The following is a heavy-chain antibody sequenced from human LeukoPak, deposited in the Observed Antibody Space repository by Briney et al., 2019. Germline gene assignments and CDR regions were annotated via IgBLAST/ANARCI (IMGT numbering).Heavy chain of an antibody. V-gene: IGHV3-74*01. CDR1: GFTLSNYA. CDR2: IKSDGSST. D-gene: IGHD3-10*02. Sequence: GGSLRLSCEASGFTLSNYAMHWVRQAPGKGLVWVSRIKSDGSSTTYADSVKGRFTISRDNAKNTLYLQMNSLRAEDTAVYYCAELGITMIGGVWGKGTTVTISS. CDR3: AELGITMIGGV. J-gene: IGHJ6*04.